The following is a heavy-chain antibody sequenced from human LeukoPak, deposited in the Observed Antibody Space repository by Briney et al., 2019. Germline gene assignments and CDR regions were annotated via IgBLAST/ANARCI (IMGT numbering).Heavy chain of an antibody. CDR2: INHSGST. CDR3: ARGPRGYSYGPDPY. V-gene: IGHV4-34*01. J-gene: IGHJ4*02. D-gene: IGHD5-18*01. CDR1: GGSFSGHY. Sequence: SETLSLTCAVYGGSFSGHYWSWIRQPPGKGLEWIGEINHSGSTNYNPSLKSRVTISVDTSKNQFSLKLSSVTAADTAVYYCARGPRGYSYGPDPYWGQGTLVIVSS.